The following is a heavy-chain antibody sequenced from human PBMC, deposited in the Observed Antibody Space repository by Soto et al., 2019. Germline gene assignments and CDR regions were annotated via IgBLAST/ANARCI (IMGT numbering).Heavy chain of an antibody. CDR2: SIPIFVTA. V-gene: IGHV1-69*01. CDR1: GGTFSSYS. D-gene: IGHD1-26*01. J-gene: IGHJ4*02. Sequence: QVQLVQSGAEVKKPGSSVKVSCKASGGTFSSYSINWVRQAPGQGLEWMGESIPIFVTANYAQKFQGRVTITADESTSTAYMELSSLRSEDTAVYYCARDGGRHSGGIDYWGQGTLVTVSS. CDR3: ARDGGRHSGGIDY.